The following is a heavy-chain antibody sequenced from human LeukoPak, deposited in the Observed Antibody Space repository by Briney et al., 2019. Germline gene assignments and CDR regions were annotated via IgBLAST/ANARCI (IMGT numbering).Heavy chain of an antibody. CDR3: AVSAAALFDP. CDR2: IYTSGST. V-gene: IGHV4-61*02. D-gene: IGHD6-6*01. Sequence: SETLSLTCTVSGGSISSGSYYWSWIRQPAGKGLEWIGRIYTSGSTNYNPSLKSRVTISVDTSKNQFSLKLSSVTAADTAVYYCAVSAAALFDPWGQGTLVTVSS. CDR1: GGSISSGSYY. J-gene: IGHJ5*02.